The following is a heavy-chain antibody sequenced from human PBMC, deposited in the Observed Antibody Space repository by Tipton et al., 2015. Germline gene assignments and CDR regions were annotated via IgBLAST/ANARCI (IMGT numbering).Heavy chain of an antibody. CDR2: VSWHGGNI. J-gene: IGHJ4*02. Sequence: RSLRLSCAVTGFSLDDFAMHWVRQAPGKGLEWVSGVSWHGGNIGYADSVKGRFTISRDNAKKSVYLQMDSLRPEDTALYYCAKAARVTLNYFDYWGQGTLVTVSS. V-gene: IGHV3-9*01. CDR3: AKAARVTLNYFDY. D-gene: IGHD4-23*01. CDR1: GFSLDDFA.